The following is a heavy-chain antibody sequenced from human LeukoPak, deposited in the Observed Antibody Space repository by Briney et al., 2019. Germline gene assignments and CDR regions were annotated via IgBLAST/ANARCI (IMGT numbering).Heavy chain of an antibody. V-gene: IGHV3-7*01. CDR1: GFTFSSYW. Sequence: GGSLRLSCTASGFTFSSYWMSWVRQAPGQGLEWVANIKQDGSGKYYVDSVQGRFTISRDNAKNTLYLQMNSLRSDDTAVYYCARYSGCYDWGQGTLVTVSS. CDR2: IKQDGSGK. J-gene: IGHJ1*01. D-gene: IGHD1-26*01. CDR3: ARYSGCYD.